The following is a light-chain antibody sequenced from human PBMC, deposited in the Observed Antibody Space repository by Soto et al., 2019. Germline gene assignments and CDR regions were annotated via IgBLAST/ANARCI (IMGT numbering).Light chain of an antibody. CDR1: QSVSSSY. V-gene: IGKV3-20*01. CDR3: QQYGSSPTWT. J-gene: IGKJ1*01. Sequence: EIVLTQSPGTVSLSPGERATLSRRASQSVSSSYLAWYQQKPGQAPRLLIYGASSRATGIPDRFSGSGSGTDFTLTISRLEPEDFAVYYCQQYGSSPTWTFGQGTKVDIK. CDR2: GAS.